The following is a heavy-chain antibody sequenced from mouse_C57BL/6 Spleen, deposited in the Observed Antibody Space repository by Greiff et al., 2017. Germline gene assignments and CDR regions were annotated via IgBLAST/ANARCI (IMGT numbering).Heavy chain of an antibody. D-gene: IGHD1-1*01. CDR1: GFTFSDYG. Sequence: DVQLQESGGGLVKPGGSLKLSCAASGFTFSDYGMHWVRQAPEKGLEWVAYISSGSSTIYYADTVKGRFTISRDNAKNTLFLQMTSLRSEDTAMYYCARDYYGFYYAMDYWGQGTSVTVSS. CDR3: ARDYYGFYYAMDY. CDR2: ISSGSSTI. V-gene: IGHV5-17*01. J-gene: IGHJ4*01.